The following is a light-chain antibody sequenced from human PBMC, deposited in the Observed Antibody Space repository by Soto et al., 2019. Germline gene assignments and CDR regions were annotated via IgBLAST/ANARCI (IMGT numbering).Light chain of an antibody. CDR2: DVS. CDR1: SSDVGVYNY. Sequence: QSPLTQPRSVSGSPGQSVTISCTGTSSDVGVYNYVSWYQQYPGKAPKIMIYDVSKRPSGVPDRFSGSKSDNTASLTISGLQAEDEADYYCCSYAGSYTFVFGIGTKLTVL. CDR3: CSYAGSYTFV. V-gene: IGLV2-11*01. J-gene: IGLJ1*01.